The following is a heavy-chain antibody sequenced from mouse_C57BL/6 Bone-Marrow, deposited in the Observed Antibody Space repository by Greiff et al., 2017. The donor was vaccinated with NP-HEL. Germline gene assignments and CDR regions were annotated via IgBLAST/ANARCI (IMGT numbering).Heavy chain of an antibody. D-gene: IGHD1-1*01. Sequence: EVQGVESGGGLVKPGGSLTLSCAASGFTFSSSAMSWVRQTPEKRLAWVATLSDGGCYTYYPDNVKGRFIISRDNAKNNLYLQMSHLKSEDTAMYYCARDYYGRFYAMDYWGQGTSVTVSS. CDR2: LSDGGCYT. CDR3: ARDYYGRFYAMDY. J-gene: IGHJ4*01. CDR1: GFTFSSSA. V-gene: IGHV5-4*01.